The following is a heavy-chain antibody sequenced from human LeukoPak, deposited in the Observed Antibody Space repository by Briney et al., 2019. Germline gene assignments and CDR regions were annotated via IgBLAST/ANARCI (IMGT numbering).Heavy chain of an antibody. D-gene: IGHD2-2*01. CDR2: IDPSDSYT. V-gene: IGHV5-10-1*01. CDR1: GYSFNSYW. J-gene: IGHJ6*04. CDR3: ARDIVVVPAAMNYYYGMDV. Sequence: ESLRISCKGSGYSFNSYWISWVRQMPGKGLEWMGRIDPSDSYTNYSPSFQGHVTISADKSISTAYLQWSSLKASDTAMYYCARDIVVVPAAMNYYYGMDVWGKGTTVTVSS.